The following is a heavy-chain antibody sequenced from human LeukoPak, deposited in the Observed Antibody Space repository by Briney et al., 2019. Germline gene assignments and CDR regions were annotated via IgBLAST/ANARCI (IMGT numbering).Heavy chain of an antibody. CDR3: QSGSWDY. CDR1: GFTFTSYA. J-gene: IGHJ4*02. Sequence: GGSLRPSWAASGFTFTSYAMSWVRQAPGKGLEWVSTISASGGSTYYADSVKGRFTISRDNSKSTLYLQMTNLRAEDTAVYYCQSGSWDYWGQGTVVTVSS. D-gene: IGHD3-22*01. CDR2: ISASGGST. V-gene: IGHV3-23*01.